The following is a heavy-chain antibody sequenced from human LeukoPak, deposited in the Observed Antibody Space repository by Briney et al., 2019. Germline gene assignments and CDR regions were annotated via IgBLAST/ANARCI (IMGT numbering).Heavy chain of an antibody. D-gene: IGHD5-18*01. CDR1: GGTFSSYA. CDR3: ASIAKYTRGYSYGYYFDY. V-gene: IGHV1-69*01. CDR2: IIPIFGTA. J-gene: IGHJ4*02. Sequence: SVKVSCKASGGTFSSYAISWVRQAPGQGLEWMGGIIPIFGTANYAQKFQGRVTITADESTSTAYMELSSLRSEDTAVYYCASIAKYTRGYSYGYYFDYWGQGTLVTVSS.